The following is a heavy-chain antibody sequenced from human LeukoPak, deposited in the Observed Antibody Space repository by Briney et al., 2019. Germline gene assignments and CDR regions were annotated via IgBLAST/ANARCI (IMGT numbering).Heavy chain of an antibody. Sequence: GGSLRLSCAASGFTFSSYAMSWVRQAPGKGLEWVSAISGSGGSTYYADSVKGRFTISRDNSKNTLYLQMNSLRAEDTAVYYCAKTPEVVVAATGYYFDYWGQGTLVTVSS. CDR3: AKTPEVVVAATGYYFDY. J-gene: IGHJ4*02. CDR2: ISGSGGST. CDR1: GFTFSSYA. V-gene: IGHV3-23*01. D-gene: IGHD2-15*01.